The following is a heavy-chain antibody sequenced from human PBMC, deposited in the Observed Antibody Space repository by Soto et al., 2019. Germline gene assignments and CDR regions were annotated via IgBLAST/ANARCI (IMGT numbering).Heavy chain of an antibody. Sequence: SVKVSCKASGGTFSSYAISWVRQAPGQGLEWMGGIIPIFGTANYAQKFQGRVTITADESTSTAYMELRSLRSEDTAVYYCARVTSSSGGYYYYYYGMDVSGQGTTVTVSS. J-gene: IGHJ6*02. CDR3: ARVTSSSGGYYYYYYGMDV. V-gene: IGHV1-69*13. CDR2: IIPIFGTA. D-gene: IGHD6-13*01. CDR1: GGTFSSYA.